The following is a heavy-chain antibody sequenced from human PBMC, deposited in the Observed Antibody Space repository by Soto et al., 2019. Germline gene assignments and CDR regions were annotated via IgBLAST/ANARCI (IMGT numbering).Heavy chain of an antibody. V-gene: IGHV3-48*02. Sequence: EVQLVESGGGLVQPGGSLRLSCAASGFTCSSYSMNWVRQAPGKGLEWVSYISSSSSTIYYADSVKGRFTISRDNAKNSLYLQMNSLRDEVTAVYYCARGYPKNIGYEHYWGQGTLVTVS. CDR3: ARGYPKNIGYEHY. D-gene: IGHD5-12*01. J-gene: IGHJ4*02. CDR2: ISSSSSTI. CDR1: GFTCSSYS.